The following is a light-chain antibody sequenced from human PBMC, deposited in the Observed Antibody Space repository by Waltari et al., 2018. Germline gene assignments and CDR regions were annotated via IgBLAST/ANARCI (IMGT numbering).Light chain of an antibody. CDR2: AVS. J-gene: IGKJ2*01. CDR3: QQSYGTPPYT. V-gene: IGKV1-39*01. CDR1: QNITSY. Sequence: DIQMAQSPSSLSASVGDRVAITCRASQNITSYLNWYQQKPEKDPTLLIYAVSTLERWVPSRFTGSGAGTDFTLTISGLQPEDFATYYCQQSYGTPPYTFGPGTKLEMK.